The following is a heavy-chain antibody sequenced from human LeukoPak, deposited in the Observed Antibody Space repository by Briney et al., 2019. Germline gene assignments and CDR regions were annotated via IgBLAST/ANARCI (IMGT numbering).Heavy chain of an antibody. V-gene: IGHV4-30-2*01. CDR1: GGSISSGGYY. Sequence: PSETLSLTCTVSGGSISSGGYYWSCIRQPPGKGLECIGYIYHSGSTYYNPSLKSRVTISVDRSKNQFSLKLSSVTAADTAVYYCASLGCGSTSCRRGNYYYYYMDVWGKGTTVTVSS. CDR2: IYHSGST. D-gene: IGHD2-2*01. J-gene: IGHJ6*03. CDR3: ASLGCGSTSCRRGNYYYYYMDV.